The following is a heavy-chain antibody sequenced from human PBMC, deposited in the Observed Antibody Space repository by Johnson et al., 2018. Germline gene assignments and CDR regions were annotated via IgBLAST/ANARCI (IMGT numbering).Heavy chain of an antibody. CDR3: ARDIAAESEYFQH. D-gene: IGHD6-6*01. V-gene: IGHV3-33*01. Sequence: QVQLVQSGGGVVQPGRSLRLSCAASGFTFSSYGMHWVRQAPGKGLEWVAVIWYDGSNKYYADSVKGRFTLSRDNSKNTLYLQMNSLRAEDTAVYYCARDIAAESEYFQHWGQGTLVTVSS. CDR2: IWYDGSNK. CDR1: GFTFSSYG. J-gene: IGHJ1*01.